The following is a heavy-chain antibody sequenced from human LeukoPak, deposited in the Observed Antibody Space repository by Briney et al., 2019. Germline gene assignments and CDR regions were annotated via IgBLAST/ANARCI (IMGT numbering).Heavy chain of an antibody. J-gene: IGHJ5*02. D-gene: IGHD2-2*01. V-gene: IGHV3-23*01. Sequence: GGSLRLSCAASGFTFSSYAMSWVRQAPGKGLEWVSAISGSGGSTYYADSVKGRFTISRDNSKNTLYLQMNSLRAEDTAVYYCARVSRYCSSTSCYAFDPWGQGTLVTVSS. CDR3: ARVSRYCSSTSCYAFDP. CDR1: GFTFSSYA. CDR2: ISGSGGST.